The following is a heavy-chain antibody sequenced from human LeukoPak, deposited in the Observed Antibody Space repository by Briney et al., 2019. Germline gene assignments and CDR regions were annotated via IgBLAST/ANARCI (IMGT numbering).Heavy chain of an antibody. J-gene: IGHJ4*02. D-gene: IGHD6-13*01. Sequence: PSETLSLTCAVSGGSISSSNWWSWVRQPPGKGLEWIGEIYHSGSTNYNPSLKSRVTISVDKSKNQFSLKLSSVTAADTAVYYCAREILINSSSWYYFDYWGQGTLVTVSS. CDR3: AREILINSSSWYYFDY. CDR1: GGSISSSNW. V-gene: IGHV4-4*02. CDR2: IYHSGST.